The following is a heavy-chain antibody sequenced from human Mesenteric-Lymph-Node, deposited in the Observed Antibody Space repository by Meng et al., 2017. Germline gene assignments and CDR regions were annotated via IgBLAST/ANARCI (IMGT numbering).Heavy chain of an antibody. D-gene: IGHD4-17*01. CDR3: ARGQDYAKAGY. CDR1: GGSFSSYY. J-gene: IGHJ4*02. V-gene: IGHV4-34*01. Sequence: GSLRLSCNVSGGSFSSYYWTWVRQSPGKGLEWIGEISQGEGTQYNPSLKSRVSISMDASSNHIYLTLNSVTAADTAVYFCARGQDYAKAGYWGQGTLVTVSS. CDR2: ISQGEGT.